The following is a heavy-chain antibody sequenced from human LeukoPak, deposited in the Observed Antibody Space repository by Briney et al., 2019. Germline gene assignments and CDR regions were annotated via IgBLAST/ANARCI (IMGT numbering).Heavy chain of an antibody. CDR3: ARSGLPGIAVAADFDY. D-gene: IGHD6-19*01. Sequence: GGSLRLSCAASGFTFSSYEMNWVRQAPGKGLEWVSYITSSGSIIYYADSVKGRFTISRDNAKNSLFLQMNSLRAEDTAVYYCARSGLPGIAVAADFDYWGQGTLVTVCS. V-gene: IGHV3-48*03. J-gene: IGHJ4*02. CDR1: GFTFSSYE. CDR2: ITSSGSII.